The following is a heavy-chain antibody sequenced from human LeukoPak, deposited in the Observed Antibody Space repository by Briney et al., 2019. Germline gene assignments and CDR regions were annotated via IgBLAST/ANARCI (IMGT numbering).Heavy chain of an antibody. CDR3: ARGFLRGYSRGYFDL. J-gene: IGHJ2*01. Sequence: TSETLSLTCAVYGGSFSGYYWNWIRQPPGKGREWIGEINHSGSTNYNPSLKSRVTISVDTSKNQFSLRLSSVTAADTAVYYCARGFLRGYSRGYFDLWGRGTLVTVSS. V-gene: IGHV4-34*01. CDR1: GGSFSGYY. CDR2: INHSGST. D-gene: IGHD5-18*01.